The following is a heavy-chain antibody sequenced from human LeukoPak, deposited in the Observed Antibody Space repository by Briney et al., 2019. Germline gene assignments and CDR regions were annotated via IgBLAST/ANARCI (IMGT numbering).Heavy chain of an antibody. CDR2: INAGNGNT. Sequence: ASVKVSCKASGYTFTSYAMHWVRQAPGQRLEWMGRINAGNGNTKYSQEFQGRVTITRDTSASTAYMELSSLRSEDMAVYYCARGYCSSTSCEYYFDYWGQGTLVTVSS. CDR1: GYTFTSYA. D-gene: IGHD2-2*01. J-gene: IGHJ4*02. CDR3: ARGYCSSTSCEYYFDY. V-gene: IGHV1-3*03.